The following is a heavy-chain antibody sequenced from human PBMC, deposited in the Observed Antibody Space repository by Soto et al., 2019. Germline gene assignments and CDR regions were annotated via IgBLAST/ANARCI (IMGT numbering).Heavy chain of an antibody. CDR3: ARQAAGDSDEYYIDF. V-gene: IGHV4-34*01. D-gene: IGHD2-21*02. CDR1: GGSFSGFY. Sequence: QVQLQPWGAGLLKPSETLSLTCAVYGGSFSGFYWTWIRQPPGKGLEYIGEINHSGTTHYHPSLKRRVTISVDTSKNQFSLKLSSVTAADTSAYYCARQAAGDSDEYYIDFWGQGTLVSVSS. CDR2: INHSGTT. J-gene: IGHJ4*02.